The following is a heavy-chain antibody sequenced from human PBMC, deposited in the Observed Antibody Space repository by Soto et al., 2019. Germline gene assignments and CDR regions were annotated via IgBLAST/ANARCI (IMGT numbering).Heavy chain of an antibody. CDR1: GFTFSDYY. V-gene: IGHV3-11*01. J-gene: IGHJ4*02. CDR2: IGGSGTNI. D-gene: IGHD2-8*02. Sequence: QVQLVESGGGLVKPGGSLRLSCAASGFTFSDYYMSWIRQAPGRGLEWVSYIGGSGTNIYYAQSVEGRFTISRDNAKNSLYLQMDSLRAGDTAVYYCARDRGAQISGITGVDYWGQGVLVTVSS. CDR3: ARDRGAQISGITGVDY.